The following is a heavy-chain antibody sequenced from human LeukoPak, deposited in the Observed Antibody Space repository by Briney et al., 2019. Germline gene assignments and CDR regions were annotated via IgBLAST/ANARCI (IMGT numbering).Heavy chain of an antibody. Sequence: PSETLSLTCAVYGGSFSNYYWNWFRQPPRKGLEWIGEINHSASTNYNPSLKSRVTISVDTSKNQLSLKLSSVTAADTAVYYCARRVLTGYYRHFDYWGQGILVTVSS. D-gene: IGHD3-9*01. CDR2: INHSAST. V-gene: IGHV4-34*01. J-gene: IGHJ4*02. CDR3: ARRVLTGYYRHFDY. CDR1: GGSFSNYY.